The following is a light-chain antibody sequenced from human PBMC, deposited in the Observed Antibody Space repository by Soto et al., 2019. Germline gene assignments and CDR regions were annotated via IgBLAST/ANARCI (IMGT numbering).Light chain of an antibody. CDR1: QSVSSY. Sequence: EIVLTQSPATLSLSPGERATLSCRASQSVSSYLAWYQQKPGQAPRLLIYDASNRATGIPARFSGTGPGTDFTLTISSLEPEDFAVYYCQQRSNWPITFGKGTRLAIK. V-gene: IGKV3-11*01. J-gene: IGKJ5*01. CDR2: DAS. CDR3: QQRSNWPIT.